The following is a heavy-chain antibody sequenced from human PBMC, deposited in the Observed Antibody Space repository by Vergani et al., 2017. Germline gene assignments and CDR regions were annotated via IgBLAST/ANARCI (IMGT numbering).Heavy chain of an antibody. Sequence: EVQLLQSGGGVIQPGGSVRLSCAASGFTFSACPMTWVRQAPGKGLEWVSAIYSGGSTYYADSVKGRFTISRDNSKNTLYLQMNSLRAEDTAVYYCARAYCSSTSCHPYYYGMDVWGQGTTVTVSS. J-gene: IGHJ6*02. CDR3: ARAYCSSTSCHPYYYGMDV. CDR2: IYSGGST. V-gene: IGHV3-66*02. CDR1: GFTFSACP. D-gene: IGHD2-2*01.